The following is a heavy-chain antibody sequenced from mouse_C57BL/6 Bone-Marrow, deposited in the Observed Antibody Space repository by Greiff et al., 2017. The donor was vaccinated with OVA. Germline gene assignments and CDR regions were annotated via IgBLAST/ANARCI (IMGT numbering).Heavy chain of an antibody. J-gene: IGHJ3*01. D-gene: IGHD2-3*01. CDR2: IHPNSGST. CDR3: ARVPYDGYKAWFAY. V-gene: IGHV1-64*01. CDR1: GYTFTSYW. Sequence: QVQLQQPGAELVKPGASVKLSCKASGYTFTSYWMHWVKQRPGQGLEWIGMIHPNSGSTYYNEKFKSKATLTVDKSSSTAYMQLSSLTSEDSAVYYCARVPYDGYKAWFAYWGQGTLVTVSA.